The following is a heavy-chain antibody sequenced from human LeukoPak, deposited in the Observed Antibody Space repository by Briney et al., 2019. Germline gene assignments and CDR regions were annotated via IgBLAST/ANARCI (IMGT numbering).Heavy chain of an antibody. Sequence: GGSLRLSCAVPGFTVSSNHMSWVRQAPGKGLEWVSVIYSGGDTYYADSVKGRFTISRDNSKNTLYLQMNSLRAEDTAVYYCARGRWLPEFWGQGTLVIVSS. D-gene: IGHD5-24*01. CDR1: GFTVSSNH. J-gene: IGHJ4*02. V-gene: IGHV3-66*01. CDR2: IYSGGDT. CDR3: ARGRWLPEF.